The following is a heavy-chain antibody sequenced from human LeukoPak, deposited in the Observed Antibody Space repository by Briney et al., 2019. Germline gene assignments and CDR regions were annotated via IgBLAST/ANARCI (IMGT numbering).Heavy chain of an antibody. CDR2: INRDGSRT. J-gene: IGHJ4*02. CDR1: GFTFSSYW. D-gene: IGHD5-12*01. V-gene: IGHV3-74*01. CDR3: ARGTIDVDIVATTQYFDY. Sequence: GVSLRLSCAASGFTFSSYWMHWVRQAPGKGLVWVSRINRDGSRTTYADSVKGRFTISRDNAKNTLYLQMNSLRAEDTAVYYCARGTIDVDIVATTQYFDYWGQGTLVTVSS.